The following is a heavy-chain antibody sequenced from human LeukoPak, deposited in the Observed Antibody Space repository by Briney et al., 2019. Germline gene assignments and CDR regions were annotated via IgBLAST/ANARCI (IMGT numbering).Heavy chain of an antibody. CDR1: GGSFSGYY. D-gene: IGHD3-9*01. CDR3: ARLDILTGYYFDY. V-gene: IGHV4-34*01. CDR2: INHSGST. J-gene: IGHJ4*02. Sequence: SETLSLTCAVYGGSFSGYYWSWIRQPPGKGLEWIGEINHSGSTNYNPSLKSRVTISVDTSKNQFSLKLSSVTAADTAVYYCARLDILTGYYFDYWGQGTLVTVSS.